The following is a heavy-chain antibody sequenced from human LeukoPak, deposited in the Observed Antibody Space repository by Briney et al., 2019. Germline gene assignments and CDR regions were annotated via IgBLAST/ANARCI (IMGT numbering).Heavy chain of an antibody. V-gene: IGHV3-48*01. CDR3: ARDPNDY. J-gene: IGHJ4*02. CDR2: ISSTTNTI. CDR1: GFTFSDYS. Sequence: PGGSLRLSCAASGFTFSDYSMNWVRQAPGKGLEWVSFISSTTNTIYYADSVKGRFTISRDNAKNSLYLQMNSLRGEDTAVYYCARDPNDYWGQGTLVTVSS.